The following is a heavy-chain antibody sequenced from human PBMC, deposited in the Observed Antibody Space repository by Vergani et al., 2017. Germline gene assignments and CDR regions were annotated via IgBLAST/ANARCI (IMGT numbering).Heavy chain of an antibody. CDR2: IYTSGST. D-gene: IGHD6-19*01. V-gene: IGHV4-4*07. CDR1: GGSISSYY. Sequence: QLQLQESGSGLVKPSQTLSLTCTVSGGSISSYYWSWIRQPAGKGLEWIGRIYTSGSTNYNPSLKSRVTMSVDTSKNQFSLKLSSVTVADTAVYYCASGGSSGFPYYFDYWGQGTLVTVSS. CDR3: ASGGSSGFPYYFDY. J-gene: IGHJ4*02.